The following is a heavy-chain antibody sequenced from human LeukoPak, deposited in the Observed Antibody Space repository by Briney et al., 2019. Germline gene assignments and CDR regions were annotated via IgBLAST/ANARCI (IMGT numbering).Heavy chain of an antibody. D-gene: IGHD3-22*01. J-gene: IGHJ4*02. CDR1: EFTFTNAW. V-gene: IGHV3-15*01. CDR3: TTRSGYYRDFDY. CDR2: IKSKTDGGTT. Sequence: PGGSLRLSCAASEFTFTNAWMSWVRQAPGKGLEWVGRIKSKTDGGTTDYAAPVKGRFTISRDDSKNTLFLQMYSLKTEDTAVYYCTTRSGYYRDFDYWGQGTLVTVSS.